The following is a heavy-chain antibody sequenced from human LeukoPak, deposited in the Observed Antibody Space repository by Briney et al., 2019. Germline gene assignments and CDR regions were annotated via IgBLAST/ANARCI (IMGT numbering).Heavy chain of an antibody. Sequence: KCGESLKISCKGSGYSFTSYWIGWVRQMPGKGLEWMGIIYPGDSDTRYSPSFQGQVTISADKSISTAYLQWSSLKASDTAMYYCAILGACSSTSCYSVNYYYYYGMDVWGQGTTVTVSS. V-gene: IGHV5-51*01. CDR1: GYSFTSYW. J-gene: IGHJ6*02. CDR3: AILGACSSTSCYSVNYYYYYGMDV. CDR2: IYPGDSDT. D-gene: IGHD2-2*01.